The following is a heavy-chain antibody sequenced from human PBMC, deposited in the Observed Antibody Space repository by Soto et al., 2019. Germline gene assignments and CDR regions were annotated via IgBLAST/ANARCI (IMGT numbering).Heavy chain of an antibody. CDR1: GDSFISYA. CDR2: IIPIFGTA. D-gene: IGHD3-22*01. V-gene: IGHV1-69*06. Sequence: SVKVSCHAFGDSFISYAISWVRQATGQGLEWMGGIIPIFGTANYAQKFQGRVTITADKSTSTAYMELSSLRSEDTAVYYCAREKHYYDSSGYWFDPWGQATLVTVSS. CDR3: AREKHYYDSSGYWFDP. J-gene: IGHJ5*02.